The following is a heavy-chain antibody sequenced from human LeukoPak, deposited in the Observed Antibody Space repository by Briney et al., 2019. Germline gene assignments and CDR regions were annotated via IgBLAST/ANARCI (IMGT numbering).Heavy chain of an antibody. CDR3: ARELGAEYYDFWSGISTSYYFDY. CDR1: GGSISSYY. Sequence: SETLSLTCTVSGGSISSYYWSWLRQPPGKGLEWIGYIYYSGSTNYNPSLKSRVTISVDTSKNQFSLKLSSVTAADTAVYYCARELGAEYYDFWSGISTSYYFDYWGQGTLVTVSS. J-gene: IGHJ4*02. V-gene: IGHV4-59*01. CDR2: IYYSGST. D-gene: IGHD3-3*01.